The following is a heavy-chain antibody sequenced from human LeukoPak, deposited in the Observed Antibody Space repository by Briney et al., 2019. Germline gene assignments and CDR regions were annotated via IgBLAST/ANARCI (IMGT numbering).Heavy chain of an antibody. J-gene: IGHJ6*03. Sequence: ASVKVSCKASGYTLTSYDINWVRQATGQGLEWMGWMNPNSGNTGYAQKFQGRVTMTRNTSISTAYMELSSLRSEDTAVYYCARALRFLVGDYYYMDVWGKGTTVTVSS. CDR2: MNPNSGNT. D-gene: IGHD3-3*01. V-gene: IGHV1-8*01. CDR3: ARALRFLVGDYYYMDV. CDR1: GYTLTSYD.